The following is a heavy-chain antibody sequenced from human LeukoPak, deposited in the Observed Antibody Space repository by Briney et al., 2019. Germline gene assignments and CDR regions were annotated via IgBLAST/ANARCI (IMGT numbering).Heavy chain of an antibody. D-gene: IGHD3-10*01. CDR2: MYYSGST. CDR1: GDSISNYF. Sequence: SETLSLTCTVSGDSISNYFWSWIRQPPGKGLEWIGYMYYSGSTNYNPSLKSRVTISVDTSKNQFSLKLTSVTAADTAVYYCARTLLSRFDPWGQGTLVLVSS. J-gene: IGHJ5*02. V-gene: IGHV4-59*01. CDR3: ARTLLSRFDP.